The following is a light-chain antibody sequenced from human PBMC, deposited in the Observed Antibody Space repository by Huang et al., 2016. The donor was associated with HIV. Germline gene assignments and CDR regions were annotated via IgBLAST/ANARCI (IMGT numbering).Light chain of an antibody. CDR2: GAS. CDR3: QQYDSSPPAMYT. J-gene: IGKJ2*01. Sequence: EIVLMQSPGTLSLSLGERATLSCRASQSVSSSYLAWYQQKPGQAPRLLIYGASSRATGIPDRFSGSGSGTDFTLTISRLEPEDFAVYYCQQYDSSPPAMYTFGQGTKLEIK. V-gene: IGKV3-20*01. CDR1: QSVSSSY.